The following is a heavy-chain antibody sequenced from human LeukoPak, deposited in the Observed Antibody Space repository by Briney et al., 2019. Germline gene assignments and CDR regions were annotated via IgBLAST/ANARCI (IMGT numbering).Heavy chain of an antibody. CDR3: ARGGYDILTGSPGGYYYYGMDV. CDR1: GFTFSSYW. J-gene: IGHJ6*02. V-gene: IGHV3-74*01. CDR2: INSDGSST. Sequence: PGGSLRLSCAASGFTFSSYWMHWVRQAPGKGLVWVSRINSDGSSTSYADSVKGRFTISRDNAKNTLYLQMNSLRAEDTAVYYCARGGYDILTGSPGGYYYYGMDVWGQGTTVTVSS. D-gene: IGHD3-9*01.